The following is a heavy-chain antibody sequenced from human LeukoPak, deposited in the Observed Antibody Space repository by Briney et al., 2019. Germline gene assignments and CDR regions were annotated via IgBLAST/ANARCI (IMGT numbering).Heavy chain of an antibody. CDR2: IKQDGREK. Sequence: GGSLRLSCPASGFTFSSYWMSWVRQAPGKGLEWVANIKQDGREKYYVDSVKGRFTISRDNAKNSLYLQMNSLRAEDTAVYYCAREQELRFLEWSPPHNWFDPWGQGTLVTVSS. D-gene: IGHD3-3*01. CDR3: AREQELRFLEWSPPHNWFDP. CDR1: GFTFSSYW. V-gene: IGHV3-7*01. J-gene: IGHJ5*02.